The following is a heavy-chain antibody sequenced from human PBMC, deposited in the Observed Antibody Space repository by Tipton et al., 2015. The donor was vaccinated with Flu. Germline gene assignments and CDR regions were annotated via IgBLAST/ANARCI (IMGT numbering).Heavy chain of an antibody. D-gene: IGHD4-11*01. CDR3: ARRDYSNYVSDPKNWFDP. Sequence: TLSLTCTVSGGSITSGGYYWSWIRQHPGKGLEWIGEINHSGSTNYNPSPKSRVTLSVDTSKNQFSLKVISVTAADTAVYYCARRDYSNYVSDPKNWFDPWGQGTLVTVSS. CDR2: INHSGST. J-gene: IGHJ5*02. CDR1: GGSITSGGYY. V-gene: IGHV4-31*03.